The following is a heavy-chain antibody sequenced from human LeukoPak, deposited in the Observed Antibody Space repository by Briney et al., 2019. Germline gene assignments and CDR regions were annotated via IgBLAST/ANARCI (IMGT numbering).Heavy chain of an antibody. CDR1: GFTFSNAW. J-gene: IGHJ4*02. V-gene: IGHV3-11*01. Sequence: PGGSLRLSCAASGFTFSNAWMSWIRQAPGKGLEWVSYISSGGSTISHADSVKGRFTISRDNSKNTLYLQMNSLRAEDTAVYYCAKGVSMVRGVIADYRGQGTLVTVSS. D-gene: IGHD3-10*01. CDR2: ISSGGSTI. CDR3: AKGVSMVRGVIADY.